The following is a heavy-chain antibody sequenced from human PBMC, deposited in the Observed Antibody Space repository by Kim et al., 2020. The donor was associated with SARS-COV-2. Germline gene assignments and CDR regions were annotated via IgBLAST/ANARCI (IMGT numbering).Heavy chain of an antibody. V-gene: IGHV3-7*03. D-gene: IGHD1-26*01. CDR2: IKQDGSEK. Sequence: GGSLRLSCAASGFSFSYYWMSWVRQAPGKGLEWVANIKQDGSEKHFVDSVKGRFTISRDNAKNSLYLQMSSLRAEDTAVYCCAREAEDSETYYYCDNRGKGTLVTVSS. J-gene: IGHJ4*02. CDR1: GFSFSYYW. CDR3: AREAEDSETYYYCDN.